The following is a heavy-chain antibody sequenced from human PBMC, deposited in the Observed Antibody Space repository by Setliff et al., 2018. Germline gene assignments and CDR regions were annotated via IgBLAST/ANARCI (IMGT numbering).Heavy chain of an antibody. CDR3: VREGVDSRSSTDYRYYMDV. CDR2: TIPMFGTT. Sequence: SVKVSCKASGATFSSHGISWVRQAPGQGLEWMGGTIPMFGTTEYAQKFQGRLTIVADESTNTAFMQLSSLRSDDTAVYYCVREGVDSRSSTDYRYYMDVWGKGTTVTVS. CDR1: GATFSSHG. V-gene: IGHV1-69*13. J-gene: IGHJ6*03. D-gene: IGHD3-22*01.